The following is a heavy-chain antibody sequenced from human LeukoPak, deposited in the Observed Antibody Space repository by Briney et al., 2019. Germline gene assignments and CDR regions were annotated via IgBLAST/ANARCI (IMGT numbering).Heavy chain of an antibody. CDR2: IYLSVSVT. CDR3: AKVHNWIDPAPYGMDV. CDR1: GYSFTNLW. D-gene: IGHD1-20*01. V-gene: IGHV5-51*01. Sequence: PVESLKIYCKGSGYSFTNLWIGWVRPIPRQGLGWMGTIYLSVSVTRPSPSLQGQVNIPADKSLNTAYLQWSSLKASDPAIYCCAKVHNWIDPAPYGMDVWGKGTTVTISS. J-gene: IGHJ6*04.